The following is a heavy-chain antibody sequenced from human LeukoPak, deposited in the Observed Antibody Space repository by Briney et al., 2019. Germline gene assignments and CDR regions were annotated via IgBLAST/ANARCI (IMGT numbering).Heavy chain of an antibody. Sequence: PGGSLRLSCAASGFTFSSYEMNWVRQAPGNGLEWVSYISGSGSTKYYADSVKGRFTISRDNAKNSLYLQTNSLRAEDTAVYYCARGGYCSNVVCYTSRSLDYWGQGTLVTVSS. D-gene: IGHD2-8*01. V-gene: IGHV3-48*03. CDR1: GFTFSSYE. J-gene: IGHJ4*02. CDR2: ISGSGSTK. CDR3: ARGGYCSNVVCYTSRSLDY.